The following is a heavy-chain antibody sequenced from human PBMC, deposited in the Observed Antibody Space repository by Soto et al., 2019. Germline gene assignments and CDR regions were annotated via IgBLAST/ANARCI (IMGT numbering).Heavy chain of an antibody. CDR3: AKDLGYGYSYGYATATPAGNDY. CDR2: ISYDGSNK. Sequence: GGSLRLSCAASGFTFSSYGMHWVRQAPGKGLEWVAVISYDGSNKYYADSVKGRFTISRDNSKNTLYLQMNSLRAEDTAVYYCAKDLGYGYSYGYATATPAGNDYWGQGTLVTVSS. CDR1: GFTFSSYG. V-gene: IGHV3-30*18. D-gene: IGHD5-18*01. J-gene: IGHJ4*02.